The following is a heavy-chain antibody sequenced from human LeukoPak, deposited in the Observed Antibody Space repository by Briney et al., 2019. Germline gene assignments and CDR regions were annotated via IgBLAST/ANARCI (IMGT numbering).Heavy chain of an antibody. V-gene: IGHV4-34*01. J-gene: IGHJ4*02. CDR3: ARGRAFFGELFYFDY. CDR1: GGSFSGYY. Sequence: PSEALSLTCASYGGSFSGYYWSWIRQPPGKGLEWIGEINYSGSTNYNPSLKSRVTISVDTSKSQFSLKLNSMSAADTAVYYCARGRAFFGELFYFDYWGQGTLVAVSS. D-gene: IGHD3-10*01. CDR2: INYSGST.